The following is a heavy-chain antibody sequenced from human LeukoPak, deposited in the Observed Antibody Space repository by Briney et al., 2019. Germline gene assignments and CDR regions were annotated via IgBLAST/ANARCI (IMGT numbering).Heavy chain of an antibody. V-gene: IGHV6-1*01. D-gene: IGHD2-15*01. CDR2: TYYRSKWYH. J-gene: IGHJ4*02. CDR1: GDSVSSNSAA. CDR3: AGENCSGGTCSMGSDY. Sequence: SQTLSLTCAISGDSVSSNSAAWNWIRQSPSRGLEWLGRTYYRSKWYHDYAVSVKSRITINPDTSKNQFSLQLNSVTPEDTAVYYCAGENCSGGTCSMGSDYWGQGTLVTVSS.